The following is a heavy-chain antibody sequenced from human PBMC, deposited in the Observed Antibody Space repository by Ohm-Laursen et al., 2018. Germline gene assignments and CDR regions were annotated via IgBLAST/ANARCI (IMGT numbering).Heavy chain of an antibody. CDR3: AKVSDIVVVVDTTQVGPPDY. CDR2: ISYDRSNE. Sequence: SLRLSCAASGFTFSSYGMHWVRQAPGKGLEWVAVISYDRSNEYYADSVKGRFTISRDDSKNTLYLQMNSLRTEDTAVYYCAKVSDIVVVVDTTQVGPPDYWGQGTLVTVSS. CDR1: GFTFSSYG. D-gene: IGHD2-15*01. V-gene: IGHV3-30*18. J-gene: IGHJ4*02.